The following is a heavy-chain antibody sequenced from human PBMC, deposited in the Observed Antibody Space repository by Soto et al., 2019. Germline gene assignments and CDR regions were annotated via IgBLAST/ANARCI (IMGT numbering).Heavy chain of an antibody. J-gene: IGHJ6*02. CDR2: IKGDGSER. Sequence: GGSLRLSCAASGFTFMNYWMSWVRQAPGKGLEWVANIKGDGSERHYVDSVKGRFTISRDNAKNSLFLQMNSLRVEDTAVYYCARDGCTSASCDIYGMDVWGQGTTVTVSS. V-gene: IGHV3-7*03. D-gene: IGHD2-2*02. CDR1: GFTFMNYW. CDR3: ARDGCTSASCDIYGMDV.